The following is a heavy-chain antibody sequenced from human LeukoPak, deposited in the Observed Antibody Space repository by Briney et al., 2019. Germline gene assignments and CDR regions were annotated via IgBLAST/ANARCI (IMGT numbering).Heavy chain of an antibody. J-gene: IGHJ4*02. Sequence: GGSLRLSCAASGFTFSNFGMHWVRQAPGKGLEWVSAISGSGGSTYYADSVKGRFTISRDNSKNTLYLQMNSLRAEDTAVYYCAKAPYSGSYSMDYWGQGTLVTVSS. CDR2: ISGSGGST. CDR1: GFTFSNFG. V-gene: IGHV3-23*01. CDR3: AKAPYSGSYSMDY. D-gene: IGHD1-26*01.